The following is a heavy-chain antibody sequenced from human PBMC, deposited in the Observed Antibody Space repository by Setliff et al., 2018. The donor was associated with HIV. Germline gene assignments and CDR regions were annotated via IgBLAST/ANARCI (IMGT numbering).Heavy chain of an antibody. Sequence: HPGGSLRLSCEASGFTVSGSYINWVRQAPGKGLEWVAVIYNNGNTYYADSVKGRFTISRDASKNTLYLLVHSLRAEDTAVYYCARGGPPNDYSYYFDSWGQGTLVTVSS. CDR2: IYNNGNT. D-gene: IGHD4-17*01. CDR1: GFTVSGSY. J-gene: IGHJ4*02. V-gene: IGHV3-53*01. CDR3: ARGGPPNDYSYYFDS.